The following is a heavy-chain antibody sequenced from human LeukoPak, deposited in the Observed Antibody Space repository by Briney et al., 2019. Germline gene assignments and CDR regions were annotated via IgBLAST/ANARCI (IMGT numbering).Heavy chain of an antibody. CDR2: INWNGGST. V-gene: IGHV3-20*04. J-gene: IGHJ1*01. CDR3: AREAYSAARLVYFQH. CDR1: RFTFSSYW. Sequence: PGGSLRLSCTASRFTFSSYWMNWVRQAPGKGLEWVSGINWNGGSTGYADSVKGRFTISRDNAKNSLYLQMNSLRAEDTALYYCAREAYSAARLVYFQHWGQGTLVTVSS. D-gene: IGHD6-6*01.